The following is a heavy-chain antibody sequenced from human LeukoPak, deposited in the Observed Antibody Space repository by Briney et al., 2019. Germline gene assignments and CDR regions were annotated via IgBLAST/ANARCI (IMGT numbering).Heavy chain of an antibody. Sequence: SVKVSCKASGGTFSSYAISWVRQAPGQGLEWMGGIIPIFGTANYAQKFQGRVTITTDESTSTAYMELSSLRSEDTAVYYCARSDFWSGSGLGYWGQGTLVTVSS. CDR3: ARSDFWSGSGLGY. V-gene: IGHV1-69*05. J-gene: IGHJ4*02. CDR1: GGTFSSYA. D-gene: IGHD3-3*01. CDR2: IIPIFGTA.